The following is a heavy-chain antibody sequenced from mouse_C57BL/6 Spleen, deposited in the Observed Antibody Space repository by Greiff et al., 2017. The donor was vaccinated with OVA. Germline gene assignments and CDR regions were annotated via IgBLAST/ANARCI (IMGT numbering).Heavy chain of an antibody. V-gene: IGHV1-7*01. CDR2: INPSSGYT. J-gene: IGHJ4*01. CDR1: GYTFTSYW. D-gene: IGHD4-1*01. CDR3: ARRTWDVRDAMDY. Sequence: VQLQESGAELAKPGASVKLSCKASGYTFTSYWMHWVKQRPGQGLEWIGYINPSSGYTKYNQKFKDKATLTADKSSSTAYMQLSSLTYEDSAVYDCARRTWDVRDAMDYWGQGTSVTVSS.